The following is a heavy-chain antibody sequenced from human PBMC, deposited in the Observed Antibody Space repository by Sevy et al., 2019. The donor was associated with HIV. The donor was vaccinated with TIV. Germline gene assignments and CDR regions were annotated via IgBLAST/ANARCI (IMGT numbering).Heavy chain of an antibody. V-gene: IGHV1-2*02. D-gene: IGHD3-22*01. CDR1: GYSFTAYY. CDR2: INPNSDDT. Sequence: ASVKVSCKTSGYSFTAYYMHWVRQAPGQGLEWMGWINPNSDDTNYAQNFQGRVTMTSDASTPTAYLELSRLGYDDTAMYYCAKDPQLFDSSGYLGYWGQGTLVTVSS. J-gene: IGHJ4*02. CDR3: AKDPQLFDSSGYLGY.